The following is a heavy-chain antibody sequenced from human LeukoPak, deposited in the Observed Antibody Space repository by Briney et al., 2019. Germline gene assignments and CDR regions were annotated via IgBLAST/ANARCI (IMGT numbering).Heavy chain of an antibody. V-gene: IGHV4-38-2*01. CDR2: IYHSGST. CDR1: GGSFSGYY. J-gene: IGHJ4*02. CDR3: ARKTGYSSGWFVFRYFDY. Sequence: SETLSLTCAVHGGSFSGYYWGWIRQPPGKGLEWIGSIYHSGSTYYNPSLKSRVTISVDTSKNQFSLKLSSVTAADTAVYYCARKTGYSSGWFVFRYFDYWGQGTLVTVSS. D-gene: IGHD6-13*01.